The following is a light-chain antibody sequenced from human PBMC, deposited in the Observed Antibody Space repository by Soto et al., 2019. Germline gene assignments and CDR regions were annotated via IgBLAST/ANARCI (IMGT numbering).Light chain of an antibody. J-gene: IGLJ2*01. CDR2: SNN. Sequence: QPVLTQPPSASGTPGQRVTISCSGSSSNIGSNYVYWYQQLPGTAPKLLINSNNQRPSGVPDRFSGSKSGTSASLAISGLQSEDEADYYCAAWDDSLDVVFGGGTKLTVL. V-gene: IGLV1-44*01. CDR3: AAWDDSLDVV. CDR1: SSNIGSNY.